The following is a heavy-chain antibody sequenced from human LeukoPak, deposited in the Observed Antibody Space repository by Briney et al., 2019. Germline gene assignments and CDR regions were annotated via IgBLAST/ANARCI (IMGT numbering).Heavy chain of an antibody. CDR1: GFTFSSYG. CDR3: AKDMQQQLALDY. J-gene: IGHJ4*02. Sequence: GRSLRLSCAASGFTFSSYGMHWVRQAPGKGLEWVAVISYDGSNKYYADSVKGRFTISRDNSKNTLYLQMNSLRAEDTAVYYCAKDMQQQLALDYWGQGTLVTVSS. D-gene: IGHD6-13*01. CDR2: ISYDGSNK. V-gene: IGHV3-30*18.